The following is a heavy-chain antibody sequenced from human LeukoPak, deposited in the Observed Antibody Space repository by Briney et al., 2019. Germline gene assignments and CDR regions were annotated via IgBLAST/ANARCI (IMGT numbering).Heavy chain of an antibody. Sequence: GGSLRLSCAASGFTFSSYAMSWVCQALGKGLEWVSAIIGSGSSTYYDVSVKGRFTVSRDNSKNTLYLQMDSLRAEDTAVYYCAKDPLGYCSGGSCYEWFDPWGQGTLVTVSS. CDR2: IIGSGSST. V-gene: IGHV3-23*01. CDR3: AKDPLGYCSGGSCYEWFDP. J-gene: IGHJ5*02. CDR1: GFTFSSYA. D-gene: IGHD2-15*01.